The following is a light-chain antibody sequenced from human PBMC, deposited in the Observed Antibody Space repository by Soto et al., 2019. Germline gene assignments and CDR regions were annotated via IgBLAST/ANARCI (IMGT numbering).Light chain of an antibody. CDR2: GAS. J-gene: IGKJ1*01. CDR3: QQYNNWPGT. V-gene: IGKV3-15*01. Sequence: EIVITHTRSTLSVSPVGRAPLSCRASQSVSSNLAWYQQKPGQAPRLLIYGASTRATGIPARFSGSGSGTEFTLTISSLQSEDFAVYYCQQYNNWPGTFGQGTKVDIK. CDR1: QSVSSN.